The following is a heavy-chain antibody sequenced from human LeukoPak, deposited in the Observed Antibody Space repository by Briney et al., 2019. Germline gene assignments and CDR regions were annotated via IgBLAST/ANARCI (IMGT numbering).Heavy chain of an antibody. J-gene: IGHJ4*02. D-gene: IGHD3-3*01. CDR3: ASGSGVDRGMFVPILFDY. V-gene: IGHV4-34*01. CDR1: GGSFSGYY. CDR2: INHSGST. Sequence: SETLSLTCAVYGGSFSGYYWSWIRQPPGKGLEWIGEINHSGSTNYNPSLKSRVTISVDTSKNQFSLKLSSVTAADTAVYYCASGSGVDRGMFVPILFDYWGQGTLVTVSS.